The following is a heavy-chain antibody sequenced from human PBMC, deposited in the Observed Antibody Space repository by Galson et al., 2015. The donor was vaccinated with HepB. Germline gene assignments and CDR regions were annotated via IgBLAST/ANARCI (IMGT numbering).Heavy chain of an antibody. CDR3: ARAWGYCSSTSCYNWFDP. D-gene: IGHD2-2*01. V-gene: IGHV1-2*02. CDR2: INPNSGGT. J-gene: IGHJ5*02. Sequence: SVKVSCKASGYTFTGYYMHWVRQAPGQGLEWMGWINPNSGGTNYAQKFQGRVTMTRDTSISTAYMELSRLRSDDTAVYYCARAWGYCSSTSCYNWFDPWGQGTLVTVSS. CDR1: GYTFTGYY.